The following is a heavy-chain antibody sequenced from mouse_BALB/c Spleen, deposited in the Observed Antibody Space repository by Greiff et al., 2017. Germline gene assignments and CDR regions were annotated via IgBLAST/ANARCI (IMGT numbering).Heavy chain of an antibody. J-gene: IGHJ4*01. CDR1: GFTFSSYA. V-gene: IGHV5-9-4*01. CDR2: ISSGGSYT. CDR3: ARAPGSSYNYAMDY. Sequence: DVMLVESGGGLVKPGGSLKLSCAASGFTFSSYAMSWVRQSPEKRLEWFAEISSGGSYTYYPDTVTGRFTISRDNAKNTLYLQMSSLKSEDTAMYYCARAPGSSYNYAMDYWGQGTSVTVSS. D-gene: IGHD1-1*01.